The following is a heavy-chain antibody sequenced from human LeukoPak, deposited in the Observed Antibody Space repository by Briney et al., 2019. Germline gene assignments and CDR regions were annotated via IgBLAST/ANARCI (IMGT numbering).Heavy chain of an antibody. CDR1: GLSVSSNY. V-gene: IGHV3-66*01. CDR2: IYRDGSS. D-gene: IGHD3-9*01. J-gene: IGHJ4*02. CDR3: ARSFYDILIGYYQYFDY. Sequence: PGGSLRLSCVASGLSVSSNYMSWVRQGPGEGLEWVSVIYRDGSSYYADSVKGRFTISRDNSKNTLYIQMTRLRAEDTAVYYCARSFYDILIGYYQYFDYWGQATLVTVSS.